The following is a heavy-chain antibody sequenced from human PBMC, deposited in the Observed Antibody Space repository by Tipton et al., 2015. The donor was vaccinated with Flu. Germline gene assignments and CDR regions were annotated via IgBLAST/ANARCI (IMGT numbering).Heavy chain of an antibody. CDR1: GFTFSSYE. J-gene: IGHJ4*02. CDR2: ISSSGSTI. Sequence: GSLRLPCAASGFTFSSYEMNWVRQAPGKGLEWVSYISSSGSTIYYADSVKGRFTISRDNAKNSLYLQMNSLRAEDTAVYYCARADTAMVTYYFDYWGQGTLVTVSS. CDR3: ARADTAMVTYYFDY. V-gene: IGHV3-48*03. D-gene: IGHD5-18*01.